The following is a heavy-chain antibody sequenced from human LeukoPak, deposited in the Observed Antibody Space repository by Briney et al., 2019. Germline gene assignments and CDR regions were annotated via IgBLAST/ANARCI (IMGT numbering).Heavy chain of an antibody. CDR1: GGSISSYY. Sequence: SETLSLTCTVSGGSISSYYWSWIRQPPGKGLEWIGYIYYSGSTNYNPSLKSRVTISVDTSMNQFSLKLSSVTAADTAVYYCARQTDYYDSSGLDYWGQGTLVTVSS. V-gene: IGHV4-59*08. J-gene: IGHJ4*02. CDR2: IYYSGST. D-gene: IGHD3-22*01. CDR3: ARQTDYYDSSGLDY.